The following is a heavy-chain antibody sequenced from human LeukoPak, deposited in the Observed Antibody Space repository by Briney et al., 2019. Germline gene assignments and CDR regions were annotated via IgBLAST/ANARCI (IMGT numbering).Heavy chain of an antibody. V-gene: IGHV3-7*03. CDR1: GFTFSSYW. J-gene: IGHJ5*02. Sequence: GGSLRLSCVASGFTFSSYWMSWVRQAPGKGLEWVANIKQDGREKYYVDSVKGRFTISRDNAKNSLYLQMNSLRAEDTAVYYCARRETRWFDPWGQGTLVTVSS. CDR3: ARRETRWFDP. D-gene: IGHD1-26*01. CDR2: IKQDGREK.